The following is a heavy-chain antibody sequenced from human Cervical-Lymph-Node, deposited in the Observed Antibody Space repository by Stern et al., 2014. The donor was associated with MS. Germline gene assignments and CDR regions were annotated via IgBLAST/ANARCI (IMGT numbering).Heavy chain of an antibody. CDR1: GYTFTNYG. D-gene: IGHD6-19*01. CDR2: ISAYNGNT. CDR3: ARDKSRGWYAADR. V-gene: IGHV1-18*01. J-gene: IGHJ4*02. Sequence: MQLVESGAEVKQPGASVKVSCRASGYTFTNYGITWVRQAPGQGLEWMGWISAYNGNTNYAQKFQDRVTMTTDSSTTTAYMELRSLRSDDTAVYYCARDKSRGWYAADRWGQGTRVTVSS.